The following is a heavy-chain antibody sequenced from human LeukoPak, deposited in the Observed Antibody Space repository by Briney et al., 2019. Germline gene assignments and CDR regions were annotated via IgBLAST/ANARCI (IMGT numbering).Heavy chain of an antibody. Sequence: SETLSLTCTVSGGSISSSSYYWGWIRQPPGKGLEWIGSIYYSGSTYYNPSLKSRVTISVDTSKNQFSLKLSSVTAADTAVYYCARGFVVVVNSFDYWGQGTLVTVSS. D-gene: IGHD2-15*01. CDR3: ARGFVVVVNSFDY. V-gene: IGHV4-39*07. CDR1: GGSISSSSYY. CDR2: IYYSGST. J-gene: IGHJ4*02.